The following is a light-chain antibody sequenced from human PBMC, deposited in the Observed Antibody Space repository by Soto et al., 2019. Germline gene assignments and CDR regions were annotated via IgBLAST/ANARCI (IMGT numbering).Light chain of an antibody. CDR3: QQYNNWPPWT. CDR1: QSVSRN. CDR2: GAS. J-gene: IGKJ2*02. Sequence: EIVMTQSPATLSVSPGERATLSCRASQSVSRNLAWYQQKPGQAPRLLSYGASTRATGIPARFSGSGSGTEFTLTISSLQSEDFAVYYCQQYNNWPPWTFGQGTKLEIK. V-gene: IGKV3-15*01.